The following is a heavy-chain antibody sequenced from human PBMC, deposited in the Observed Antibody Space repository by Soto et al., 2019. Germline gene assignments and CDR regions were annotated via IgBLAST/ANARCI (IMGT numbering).Heavy chain of an antibody. CDR3: AGGRYYYAMDV. Sequence: QVQLVQSGAEVKKPGASVKVSCKASGHTFIDYYLHWVRQAPGQGLEWMGWINPNSGGTNLALRFQGRVTMTRDTSVSTVYGELTGLRSDDTAVYYCAGGRYYYAMDVWGRGTTVTVSS. CDR2: INPNSGGT. D-gene: IGHD3-10*01. J-gene: IGHJ6*02. CDR1: GHTFIDYY. V-gene: IGHV1-2*02.